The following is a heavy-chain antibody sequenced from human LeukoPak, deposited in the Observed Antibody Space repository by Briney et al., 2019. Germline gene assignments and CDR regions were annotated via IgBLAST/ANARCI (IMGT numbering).Heavy chain of an antibody. D-gene: IGHD2-15*01. CDR3: ARDRPSRGYCRGGTCPLFDY. Sequence: ASVKVSCKASGYTFTSYGISWVRQAPGQGLEWMGWISAYNGNTNYAQKLQGRVTMTTDTSTSTAYMELRSLRSDDTAVYYCARDRPSRGYCRGGTCPLFDYWGQGTLVTVSS. J-gene: IGHJ4*02. V-gene: IGHV1-18*04. CDR1: GYTFTSYG. CDR2: ISAYNGNT.